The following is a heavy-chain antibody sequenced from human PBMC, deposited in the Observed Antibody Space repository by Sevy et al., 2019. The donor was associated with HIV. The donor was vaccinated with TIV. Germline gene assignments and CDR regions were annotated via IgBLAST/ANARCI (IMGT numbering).Heavy chain of an antibody. J-gene: IGHJ4*02. CDR2: IWYDGSNK. CDR1: GFTFSSHG. CDR3: ARDNDYSNYLPDY. Sequence: GGSLRLSCAASGFTFSSHGMHWVRQAPGKGLEWVAVIWYDGSNKYYADSVKGRFTISRDNHKSTLFLQINSLRAEDTAVYFCARDNDYSNYLPDYWGQGTLVTVSS. D-gene: IGHD4-4*01. V-gene: IGHV3-33*01.